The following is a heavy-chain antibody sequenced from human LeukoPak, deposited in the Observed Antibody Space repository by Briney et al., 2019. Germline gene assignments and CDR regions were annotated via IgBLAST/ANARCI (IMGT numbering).Heavy chain of an antibody. V-gene: IGHV3-21*01. D-gene: IGHD1-26*01. J-gene: IGHJ4*02. Sequence: GGSLRLSCATSGFTFSTYRMNWVRQAPGKGLEWVSSISSSSSYIYYADSVKGRFTISRDNAKNTLYLQMNSLRAEDTAVYYCARDQRVGAHWGQGTLVTVSS. CDR3: ARDQRVGAH. CDR1: GFTFSTYR. CDR2: ISSSSSYI.